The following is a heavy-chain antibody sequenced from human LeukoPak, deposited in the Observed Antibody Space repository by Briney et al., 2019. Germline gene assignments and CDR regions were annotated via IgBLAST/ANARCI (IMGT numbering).Heavy chain of an antibody. J-gene: IGHJ4*02. CDR1: GFTFSSYN. Sequence: GGSLRLSCAASGFTFSSYNMNWVRQAPGKGLEWVSYISGRGNTIKYADSVKGRFTISRDNSKNTLYLQMNSLRAEDTAVYYCAKDVHSGYSTYYFDYWGQGTLVTVSS. D-gene: IGHD3-22*01. CDR3: AKDVHSGYSTYYFDY. CDR2: ISGRGNTI. V-gene: IGHV3-48*01.